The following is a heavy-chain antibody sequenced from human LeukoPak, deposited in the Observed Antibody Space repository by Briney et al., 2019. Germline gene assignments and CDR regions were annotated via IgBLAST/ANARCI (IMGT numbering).Heavy chain of an antibody. D-gene: IGHD3-10*01. CDR2: ISAHNANT. CDR1: GYSFSSYG. V-gene: IGHV1-18*01. Sequence: ASVKVSCTASGYSFSSYGVSWIRQVPGQGLEWMGWISAHNANTNYAQKFQGRVTMTTDTATSTTYMELRSLRSDDTAVYYCARGFRGVLPFDYWGQGTLVTVSS. J-gene: IGHJ4*02. CDR3: ARGFRGVLPFDY.